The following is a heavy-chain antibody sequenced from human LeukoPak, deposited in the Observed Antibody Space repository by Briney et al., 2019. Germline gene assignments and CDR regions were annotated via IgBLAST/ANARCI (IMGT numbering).Heavy chain of an antibody. CDR2: ISGSGGNT. CDR3: ARGPGSDTSEDY. V-gene: IGHV3-23*01. J-gene: IGHJ4*02. D-gene: IGHD3-22*01. CDR1: GFTFKNYA. Sequence: GGSLRLSCAASGFTFKNYAMNWVRQAPGKGLEWVSTISGSGGNTYYADSVKGRFTISIDNSKNTLYLQMDSLRAEDTAVYYCARGPGSDTSEDYWGQGTLVTVSS.